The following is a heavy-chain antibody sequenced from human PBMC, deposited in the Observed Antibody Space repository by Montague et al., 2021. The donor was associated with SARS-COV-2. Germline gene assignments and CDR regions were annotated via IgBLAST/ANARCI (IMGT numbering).Heavy chain of an antibody. Sequence: SETLSLTCGVSGGSFIPYAWTWMRQPPGKGLKWVGENNFKGITNYTPSLKSRVTISGDTSKRQFSLILKNVTAADTAVYYCAPARGSGYCPLWGQGSLVIVSS. CDR1: GGSFIPYA. J-gene: IGHJ4*02. V-gene: IGHV4-34*01. CDR3: APARGSGYCPL. D-gene: IGHD5-12*01. CDR2: NNFKGIT.